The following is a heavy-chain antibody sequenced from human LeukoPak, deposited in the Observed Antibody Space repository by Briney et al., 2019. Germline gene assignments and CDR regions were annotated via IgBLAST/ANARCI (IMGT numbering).Heavy chain of an antibody. D-gene: IGHD6-19*01. CDR1: GFTFDDYA. Sequence: GRCLRLSCAASGFTFDDYAMHWVRQAPGKGLEWVSGISWNSGSIGYADSVKGRFTISRDNAKNSLYLQMNSLRAEDTALYYCAKDIMVMYSSGGGMDVWGQGTTVTVSS. V-gene: IGHV3-9*01. J-gene: IGHJ6*02. CDR2: ISWNSGSI. CDR3: AKDIMVMYSSGGGMDV.